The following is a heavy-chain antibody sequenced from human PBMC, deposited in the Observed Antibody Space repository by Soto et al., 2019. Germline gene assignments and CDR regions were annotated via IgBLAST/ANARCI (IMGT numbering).Heavy chain of an antibody. CDR3: AGIKYSSSWYPQFDY. Sequence: SETLSLTCAVSSGSISSSNWWSWVRQPPGKGLEWIGEIYHSGSTNYNPSLKSRVTISVDKSKNQFSLKLSSVTAADTAVYYCAGIKYSSSWYPQFDYWGQGTLVTVSS. CDR1: SGSISSSNW. CDR2: IYHSGST. D-gene: IGHD6-13*01. J-gene: IGHJ4*02. V-gene: IGHV4-4*02.